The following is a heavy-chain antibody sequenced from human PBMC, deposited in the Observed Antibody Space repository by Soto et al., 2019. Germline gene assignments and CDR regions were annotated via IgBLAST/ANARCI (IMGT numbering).Heavy chain of an antibody. CDR2: ISGSGGST. V-gene: IGHV3-23*01. J-gene: IGHJ3*02. CDR3: AKDPSEDDSLTGYRYACEI. CDR1: GFTFSSYA. D-gene: IGHD3-9*01. Sequence: TGGSLRLSCAASGFTFSSYAMSWVLQAPGKGLEWVSAISGSGGSTYYADSVKGRFTISRDNSKNTLYLQMNSLRAEDTAVYYCAKDPSEDDSLTGYRYACEIGGQGTMFTGSS.